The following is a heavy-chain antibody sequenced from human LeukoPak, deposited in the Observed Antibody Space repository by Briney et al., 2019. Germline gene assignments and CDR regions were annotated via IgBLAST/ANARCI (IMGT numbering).Heavy chain of an antibody. CDR3: ARGAGGVDY. J-gene: IGHJ4*02. V-gene: IGHV3-23*01. Sequence: GGSLRLSCAASGYTFSSQAMSWVRQAPGKGLEWVSAISGSGVTTYYADSVKGRFTISRDNAKNSVYLQMNSLRAEDTALYYCARGAGGVDYWGQGTLVTVSS. D-gene: IGHD1-26*01. CDR2: ISGSGVTT. CDR1: GYTFSSQA.